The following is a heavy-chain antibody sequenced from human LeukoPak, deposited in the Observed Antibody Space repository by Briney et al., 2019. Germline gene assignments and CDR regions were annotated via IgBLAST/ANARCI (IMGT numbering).Heavy chain of an antibody. J-gene: IGHJ6*02. V-gene: IGHV3-53*01. CDR2: IYSGGST. CDR3: ARGAVTTNYYYGMDV. Sequence: GGSLRLSCAASGFTVSSNYMSWVRQAPGKGLEWVSVIYSGGSTYYADSVKGRFTISRDNSKNTLYLQMNSLRAEDTAGYYCARGAVTTNYYYGMDVWGQGTTVTVSS. CDR1: GFTVSSNY. D-gene: IGHD4-17*01.